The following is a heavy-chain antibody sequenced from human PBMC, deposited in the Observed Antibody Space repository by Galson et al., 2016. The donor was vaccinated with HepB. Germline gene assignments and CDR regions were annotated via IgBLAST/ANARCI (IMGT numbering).Heavy chain of an antibody. V-gene: IGHV4-4*02. D-gene: IGHD2-15*01. J-gene: IGHJ4*02. CDR2: IYHTGTT. CDR1: GGSLSTRNL. Sequence: TLPLTCAVSGGSLSTRNLWSWIRQTPGTGLEWIGEIYHTGTTNYNPSLKSRITMSLDKSKNQFSLKLNSVTAADTAVYYCASLGYCSGGDCYSVDWGQGTMVTVSS. CDR3: ASLGYCSGGDCYSVD.